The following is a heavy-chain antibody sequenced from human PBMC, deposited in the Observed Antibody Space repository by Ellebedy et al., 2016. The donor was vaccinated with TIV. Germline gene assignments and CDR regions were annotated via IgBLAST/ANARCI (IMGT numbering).Heavy chain of an antibody. CDR2: ISSGGSTM. CDR3: ARDRKGVLDI. V-gene: IGHV3-11*04. J-gene: IGHJ3*02. CDR1: GFTLGDYY. Sequence: PGGSLRLSCAASGFTLGDYYVSRLRQAPGNGLEWVSFISSGGSTMKYADSAKGRFTISRDNADNSLYLQMNSLRADDTAVYYCARDRKGVLDIWGQGTMVTVSS. D-gene: IGHD3-16*01.